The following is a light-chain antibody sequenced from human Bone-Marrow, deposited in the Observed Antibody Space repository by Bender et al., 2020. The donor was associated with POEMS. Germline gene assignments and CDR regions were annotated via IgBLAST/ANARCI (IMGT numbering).Light chain of an antibody. V-gene: IGLV2-11*01. J-gene: IGLJ2*01. CDR2: DVN. CDR1: SSDVGTYNY. Sequence: QSALTQPRSVSGSPGQSVTISCTGTSSDVGTYNYVSWYEQQPGKAPKLMIYDVNKRPSGVPDRFSGSKSGNTASLTISGLQAEDEADYFCCSYAGSNTVGLFGGGTKLTVL. CDR3: CSYAGSNTVGL.